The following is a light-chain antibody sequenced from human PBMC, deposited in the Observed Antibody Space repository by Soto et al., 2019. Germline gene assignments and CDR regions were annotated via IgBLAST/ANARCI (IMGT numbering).Light chain of an antibody. CDR2: DNT. J-gene: IGLJ2*01. V-gene: IGLV1-40*01. CDR1: GSTIGAGYD. CDR3: QSYDSSLSVV. Sequence: QPVLTQPPSVSGAPGQRVTISCTGSGSTIGAGYDVHWYQQLPGTAPRLLIYDNTNRPSGVPDRFSGSKSGTSASLAISGLQAEDEADYYCQSYDSSLSVVFGGGTKVTVL.